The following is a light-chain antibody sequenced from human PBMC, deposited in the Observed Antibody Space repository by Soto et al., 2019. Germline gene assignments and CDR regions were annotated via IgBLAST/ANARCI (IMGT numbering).Light chain of an antibody. CDR1: SSDVGGYHY. V-gene: IGLV2-11*01. J-gene: IGLJ1*01. CDR3: CSYASFRYV. Sequence: QSPLTQPRSVSGSPGQSVTISCTGTSSDVGGYHYVSWYQHHPRKAPKLLIFDVSYRPSGIPDRFSGSKSGNTASLTISGLQAEDDADYYCCSYASFRYVFGSGTKLTVL. CDR2: DVS.